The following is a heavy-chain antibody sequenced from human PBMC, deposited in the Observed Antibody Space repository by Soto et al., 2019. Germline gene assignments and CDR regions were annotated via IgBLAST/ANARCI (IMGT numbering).Heavy chain of an antibody. V-gene: IGHV4-30-2*01. CDR3: ASPRQGNYDFLSGYYALDY. Sequence: SETLSLTCAVSGGSISSGGYSWSWIRQPPGKGLEWIGYIYHSGSTYYNPSLKSRVTISVDRSKNQFPLKLSSVTAADTAVYYCASPRQGNYDFLSGYYALDYWSQGTLVTVSS. CDR1: GGSISSGGYS. J-gene: IGHJ4*02. D-gene: IGHD3-3*01. CDR2: IYHSGST.